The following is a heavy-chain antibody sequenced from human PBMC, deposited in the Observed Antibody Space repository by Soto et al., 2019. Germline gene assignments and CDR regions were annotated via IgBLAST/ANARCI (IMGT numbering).Heavy chain of an antibody. D-gene: IGHD6-19*01. CDR1: GFTFSSYG. J-gene: IGHJ6*02. V-gene: IGHV3-30*18. CDR3: AKDLGEQWLVPVGMDV. CDR2: ISYDGSNK. Sequence: HPGGSLRLSCAASGFTFSSYGMHWVRQAPGKGLEWVAVISYDGSNKYYADSVKGRFTISRDNSKNTLYLQMNSLRAEDTAVYYCAKDLGEQWLVPVGMDVWGQGTTVTVSS.